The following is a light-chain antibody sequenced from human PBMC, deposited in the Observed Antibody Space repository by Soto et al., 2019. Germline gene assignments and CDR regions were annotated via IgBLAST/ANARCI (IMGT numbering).Light chain of an antibody. CDR1: QSLLHSNAHPS. CDR3: MQALQTPHT. V-gene: IGKV2-28*01. CDR2: LGS. J-gene: IGKJ2*01. Sequence: DHVMTQCPRSLPDTRGRPASISCRSRQSLLHSNAHPSLDWSLQTPGQSPQLLIYLGSNRASGVPDRFSGSGSGKDFTLKISRVEAEDVGVYYCMQALQTPHTFGQGTKVDTK.